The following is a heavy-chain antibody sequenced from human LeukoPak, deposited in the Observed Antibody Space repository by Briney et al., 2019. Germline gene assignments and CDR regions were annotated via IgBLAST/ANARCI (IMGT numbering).Heavy chain of an antibody. D-gene: IGHD5-12*01. J-gene: IGHJ6*02. CDR3: AKSPASVVATIGYYYYGMDV. CDR2: ISGSGGST. Sequence: GGSLRLSCAASGFTFSSYAMSWVRQAPGKGLEWVSAISGSGGSTYYADSVKGRFTISRDNSKNTLYLQMNSLRAEDTAVYYCAKSPASVVATIGYYYYGMDVWGQGTTVTVSS. CDR1: GFTFSSYA. V-gene: IGHV3-23*01.